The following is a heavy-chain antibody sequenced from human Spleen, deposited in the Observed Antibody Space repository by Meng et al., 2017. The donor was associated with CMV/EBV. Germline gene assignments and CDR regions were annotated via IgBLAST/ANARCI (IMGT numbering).Heavy chain of an antibody. J-gene: IGHJ4*02. Sequence: QLQLQESGPGLAKPSQPLSLTCTVSGGSISSDDYYWSWIRQPPGKGLECIGYIYNSGSTYYNPSLKSRVIISVDTSKNQFSLKLSSVTAADTAVYYCGSWRGGNYYDYWGQGTLVTVSS. CDR3: GSWRGGNYYDY. CDR1: GGSISSDDYY. D-gene: IGHD3-16*01. CDR2: IYNSGST. V-gene: IGHV4-30-4*08.